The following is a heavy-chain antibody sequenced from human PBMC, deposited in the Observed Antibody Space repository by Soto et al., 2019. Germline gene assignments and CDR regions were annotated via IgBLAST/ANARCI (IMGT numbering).Heavy chain of an antibody. D-gene: IGHD3-3*01. J-gene: IGHJ6*02. CDR3: ARDIPYYDFWSGSSRSYYGMDV. CDR2: IWYDGSNK. Sequence: GGSLRLSCAASGFTFSSYGMHWVRQAPGKGLEWVAVIWYDGSNKYYADSVKGRFTISRDNSKNTLYLQMNSLRAEDTAVYYCARDIPYYDFWSGSSRSYYGMDVWGQGTTVTVSS. V-gene: IGHV3-33*01. CDR1: GFTFSSYG.